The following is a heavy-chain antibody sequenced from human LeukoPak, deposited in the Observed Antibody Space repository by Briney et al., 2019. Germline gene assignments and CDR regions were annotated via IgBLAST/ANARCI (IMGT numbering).Heavy chain of an antibody. CDR1: GFTFSSYW. CDR2: INPDGSEK. J-gene: IGHJ4*02. V-gene: IGHV3-7*03. CDR3: TTDTWYSAGH. Sequence: GGSLRLSCAASGFTFSSYWMSWVRQAPGKGLEWVASINPDGSEKYYVDSMKGRFTISRDNAKNSLFLQMNSLRAEDTAIYYCTTDTWYSAGHWGQGTLVTVSS. D-gene: IGHD2-15*01.